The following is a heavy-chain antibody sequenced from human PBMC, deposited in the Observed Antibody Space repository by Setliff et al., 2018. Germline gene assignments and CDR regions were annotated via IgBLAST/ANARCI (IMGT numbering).Heavy chain of an antibody. CDR1: GGFIYDHY. CDR2: VYSDGET. CDR3: ARERQGGFLEWSPFDS. Sequence: PSETLSLTCTVSGGFIYDHYWTWIRQPAGKGLQWIGRVYSDGETDYSPSLKSRVTISVDKSNNQFSLNLKSMTAADTALYFCARERQGGFLEWSPFDSWGQGILVHRLL. D-gene: IGHD3-3*01. V-gene: IGHV4-4*07. J-gene: IGHJ4*02.